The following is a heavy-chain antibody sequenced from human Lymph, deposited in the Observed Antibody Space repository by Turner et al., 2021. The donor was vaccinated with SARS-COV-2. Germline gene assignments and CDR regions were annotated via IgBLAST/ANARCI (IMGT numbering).Heavy chain of an antibody. CDR1: GYTLSTNS. D-gene: IGHD4-17*01. CDR2: ISSSSSYI. CDR3: ARDIPTTADYFDY. V-gene: IGHV3-21*01. Sequence: EVQLVEAGGGLVKPGGHLRLPCADPGYTLSTNSMNWVRQAPGKGLEWISSISSSSSYIYYAYSVKGRFTISRNDSKNSLYLQMNSLRAENTAVYYCARDIPTTADYFDYWGQGSLVTVSS. J-gene: IGHJ4*02.